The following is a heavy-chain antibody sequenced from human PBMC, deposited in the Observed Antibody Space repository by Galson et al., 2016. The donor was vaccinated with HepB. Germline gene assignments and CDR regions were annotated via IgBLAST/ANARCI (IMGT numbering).Heavy chain of an antibody. CDR2: ISYEGSHM. CDR3: ARESPRSSGWDNLYYHGMDV. CDR1: GFTFSSHA. Sequence: SLRLSCAASGFTFSSHAMHWVRQAPGKGLEWVAVISYEGSHMYSADPVKGRFTLSRDNSMKKVYLEMNSLRIEDTGLYYCARESPRSSGWDNLYYHGMDVWGRGTTVIVSS. V-gene: IGHV3-30*03. J-gene: IGHJ6*02. D-gene: IGHD6-25*01.